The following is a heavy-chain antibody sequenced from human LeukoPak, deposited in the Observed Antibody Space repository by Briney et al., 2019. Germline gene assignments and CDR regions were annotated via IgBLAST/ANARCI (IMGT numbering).Heavy chain of an antibody. J-gene: IGHJ6*02. Sequence: SVKVSCKASGDSFNSYAISWVRQAPGQGLEWMGGILPIFGTANYAQKFQGRVTITADESASTAYMELSSLRSEDSAVYYCAREERGITGTTIFYYYGMDVWGQGTTVTVSS. D-gene: IGHD1-20*01. CDR2: ILPIFGTA. V-gene: IGHV1-69*13. CDR1: GDSFNSYA. CDR3: AREERGITGTTIFYYYGMDV.